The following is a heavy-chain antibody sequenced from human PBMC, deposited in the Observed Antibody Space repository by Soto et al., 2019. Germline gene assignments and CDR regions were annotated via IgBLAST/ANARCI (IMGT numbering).Heavy chain of an antibody. CDR2: ISYDGSNN. D-gene: IGHD3-3*01. Sequence: QVQLVESGGGVVQPGRSLRLSCAASGFTFSSYAMHWVRQAPGKGLEWVAVISYDGSNNYYADSVKGRFTISRDNSKNTLYLQMNSLRAEDTAVYYCARDSADFWSGYYTFGDYGMDVWGQGTTVTVSS. CDR1: GFTFSSYA. V-gene: IGHV3-30-3*01. CDR3: ARDSADFWSGYYTFGDYGMDV. J-gene: IGHJ6*02.